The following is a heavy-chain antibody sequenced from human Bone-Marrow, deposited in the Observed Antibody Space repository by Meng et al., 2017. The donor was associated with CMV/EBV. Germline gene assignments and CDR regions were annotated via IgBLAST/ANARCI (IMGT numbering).Heavy chain of an antibody. CDR3: ARDCRDQLPQSDNWFDP. D-gene: IGHD2-2*01. Sequence: ASAKVSCKASGYTFTGYGISWVRQAPGQGLEWMGIINPSGGSTSYAQKFQGRVTMTRDTSTSTVYMELSSLRSEDTAVYDCARDCRDQLPQSDNWFDPWGQGTLVTASS. J-gene: IGHJ5*02. V-gene: IGHV1-46*01. CDR1: GYTFTGYG. CDR2: INPSGGST.